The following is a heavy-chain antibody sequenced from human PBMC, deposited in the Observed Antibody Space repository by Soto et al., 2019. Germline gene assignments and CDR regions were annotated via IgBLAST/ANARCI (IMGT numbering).Heavy chain of an antibody. CDR2: IYYRGST. V-gene: IGHV4-31*03. J-gene: IGHJ4*02. CDR3: ARGYSSSWYFDY. Sequence: QVQLQESGPGLVKPSQTLSLTCTVPGGSINSGGHYWSWIRQHPGKGLEWIGYIYYRGSTYYNPSLKSRVTISVDTSKNQFSLKLTSVTAADTAVYYCARGYSSSWYFDYWGQGTLVTVSS. CDR1: GGSINSGGHY. D-gene: IGHD6-13*01.